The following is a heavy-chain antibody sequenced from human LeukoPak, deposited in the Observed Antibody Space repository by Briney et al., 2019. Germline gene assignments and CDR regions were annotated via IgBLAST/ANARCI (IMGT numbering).Heavy chain of an antibody. D-gene: IGHD2-21*02. V-gene: IGHV3-33*08. Sequence: GGSLRLSCAASGFTFSSYAMSWVRQAPGKGLDRVAVIWYDGSKKYYADSVKGRFTISRDNSKSTVYLQMNSLRAEDTAVYYCARVSPEIVVVTGTGAPDYWGQGTLVTVSS. CDR2: IWYDGSKK. CDR1: GFTFSSYA. CDR3: ARVSPEIVVVTGTGAPDY. J-gene: IGHJ4*02.